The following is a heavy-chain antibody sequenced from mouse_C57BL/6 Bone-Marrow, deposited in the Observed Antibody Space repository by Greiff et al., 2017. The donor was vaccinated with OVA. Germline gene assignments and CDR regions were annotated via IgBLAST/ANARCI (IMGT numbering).Heavy chain of an antibody. CDR2: IDPENGDT. V-gene: IGHV14-4*01. CDR3: TTSAVGEAMDY. J-gene: IGHJ4*01. Sequence: EVQLQQSGAELVRPGASVKLSCTASGFNIKDDYMHWVKQRPEQGLEWIGWIDPENGDTEYASKFQGKATITADTSSNTAYLQLSSLTSEDTAVYYCTTSAVGEAMDYWGQGTSVTVSS. D-gene: IGHD1-1*01. CDR1: GFNIKDDY.